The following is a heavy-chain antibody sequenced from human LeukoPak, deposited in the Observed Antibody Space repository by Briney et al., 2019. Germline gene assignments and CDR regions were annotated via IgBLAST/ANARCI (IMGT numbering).Heavy chain of an antibody. D-gene: IGHD5-18*01. CDR3: ARDSSYGPGVFDY. J-gene: IGHJ4*02. CDR1: GGSISSGGYY. CDR2: IYYSGST. V-gene: IGHV4-31*03. Sequence: SQTLSLTCTVSGGSISSGGYYWSWFRQHPGKGLEWIGYIYYSGSTYYNPSLKSRVTISVDTSKNQFSLKLSSVTAADTAVYYCARDSSYGPGVFDYWGQGTLVTVSS.